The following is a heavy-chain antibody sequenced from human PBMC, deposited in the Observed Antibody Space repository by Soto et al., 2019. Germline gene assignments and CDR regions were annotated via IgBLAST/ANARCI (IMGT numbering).Heavy chain of an antibody. CDR3: AKDRVDSGIGYFDY. D-gene: IGHD1-26*01. Sequence: QVQLVESGGGVVQPGRSLRLSCAASGFTFSSYGMHWVRQAPGKGLEWVAVISYDGSNKYYADSVKGRFTISRDNSKNTLYLQMNSMRAEDTAVYYCAKDRVDSGIGYFDYWGQGTLVTVSS. V-gene: IGHV3-30*18. CDR2: ISYDGSNK. J-gene: IGHJ4*02. CDR1: GFTFSSYG.